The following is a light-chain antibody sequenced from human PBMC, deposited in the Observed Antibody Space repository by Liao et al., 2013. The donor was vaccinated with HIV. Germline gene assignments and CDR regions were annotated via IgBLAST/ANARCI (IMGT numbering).Light chain of an antibody. J-gene: IGLJ1*01. V-gene: IGLV3-25*02. CDR3: QVWDSSSDYKCV. CDR1: ALPKQY. Sequence: SYELTQPPSVSVSPGQTARITCSGDALPKQYAYWYQQKPGQAPVLVIYKDSERPSRIPERFSGSNSGNTATLTISRVEAGDEADYYCQVWDSSSDYKCVFGTGTKVTVL. CDR2: KDS.